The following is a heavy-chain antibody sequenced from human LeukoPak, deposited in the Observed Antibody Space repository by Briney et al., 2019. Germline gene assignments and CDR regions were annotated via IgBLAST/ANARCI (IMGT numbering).Heavy chain of an antibody. J-gene: IGHJ4*02. D-gene: IGHD1-26*01. Sequence: NPSETLSLTCTVSGGSISSSSYYWGWIRQPPGKGLERIGSIYYSGSTYYNPSLKSRVTISVDTSKNQFSLKLSSVIAADTAVYYCATQEWELLALDYWGQGTLVTVSS. CDR1: GGSISSSSYY. V-gene: IGHV4-39*01. CDR3: ATQEWELLALDY. CDR2: IYYSGST.